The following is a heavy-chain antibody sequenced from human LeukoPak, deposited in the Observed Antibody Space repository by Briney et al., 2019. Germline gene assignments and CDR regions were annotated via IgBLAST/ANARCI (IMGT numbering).Heavy chain of an antibody. V-gene: IGHV1-69*01. J-gene: IGHJ4*02. CDR2: IIPIFGTA. CDR1: GGTFSSYA. CDR3: ASSPRAYYFDY. Sequence: ASVKVSCKASGGTFSSYAISWVRQAPGQGLEWMGGIIPIFGTANYAQKFQGRVTITADESTSTAYMELSSLRSEDTAVYYCASSPRAYYFDYWGQGTLVTVSS.